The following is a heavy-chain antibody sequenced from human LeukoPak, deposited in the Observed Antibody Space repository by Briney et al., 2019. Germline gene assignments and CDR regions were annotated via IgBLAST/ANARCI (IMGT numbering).Heavy chain of an antibody. D-gene: IGHD3-22*01. CDR3: AKDFERNYYDSSGPFDY. CDR1: GFTFSSYE. V-gene: IGHV3-30*18. Sequence: GGSLRLSCAASGFTFSSYEMSWVRQAPGKGLEWVAVISYDGSNKYYADSVKGRFTISRDNSKNTLYLQMNSLRAEDTAVYYCAKDFERNYYDSSGPFDYWGQGTLVTVSS. J-gene: IGHJ4*02. CDR2: ISYDGSNK.